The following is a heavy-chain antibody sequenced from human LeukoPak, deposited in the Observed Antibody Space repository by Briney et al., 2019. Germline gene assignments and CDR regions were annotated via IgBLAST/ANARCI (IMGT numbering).Heavy chain of an antibody. CDR3: ANAFESTVTTGGGGHY. Sequence: GRSLRLSCAASGFTFGSYGMHWVRQAPGKGLEWVAVISYDGSNKYYADSVKGRFTISRDNSKNTLYLQMNSLRAEDTAVYYCANAFESTVTTGGGGHYWGQGTLVTVSS. J-gene: IGHJ4*02. CDR1: GFTFGSYG. V-gene: IGHV3-30*18. CDR2: ISYDGSNK. D-gene: IGHD4-17*01.